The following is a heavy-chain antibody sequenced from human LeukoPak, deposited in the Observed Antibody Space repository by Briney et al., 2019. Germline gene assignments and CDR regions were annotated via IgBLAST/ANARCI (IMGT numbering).Heavy chain of an antibody. CDR3: AIDYDSTGYYWGLDY. J-gene: IGHJ4*02. CDR2: FSGSSITT. Sequence: GGSLRLSCAASGFSISIYDVKWVRQAPGKGLEWGSTFSGSSITTYYADSVKGRFTISRDSSKNTLYLHMNSLRAEDTAVYFCAIDYDSTGYYWGLDYWGQGTLVTVSS. D-gene: IGHD3-22*01. V-gene: IGHV3-23*01. CDR1: GFSISIYD.